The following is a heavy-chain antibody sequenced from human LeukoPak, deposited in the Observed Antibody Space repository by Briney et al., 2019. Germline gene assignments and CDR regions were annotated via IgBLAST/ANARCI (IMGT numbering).Heavy chain of an antibody. CDR1: SGSISSYY. Sequence: SETLSLTCTVSSGSISSYYWSWLRQPAGKGLECLGVIYTTGSTNYNPSLKSRVTVSRDTSKNQFSLKLTSVTAADTAVYYCARGGHFFDVWGKGTTVTVSS. CDR2: IYTTGST. D-gene: IGHD3-16*01. J-gene: IGHJ6*03. V-gene: IGHV4-4*07. CDR3: ARGGHFFDV.